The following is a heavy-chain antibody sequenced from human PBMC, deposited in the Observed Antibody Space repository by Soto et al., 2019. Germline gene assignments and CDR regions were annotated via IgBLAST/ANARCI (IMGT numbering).Heavy chain of an antibody. CDR3: GEDHKWLRGDC. CDR1: GFSLSTSGVG. CDR2: IYWDGDK. D-gene: IGHD5-12*01. V-gene: IGHV2-5*02. J-gene: IGHJ4*02. Sequence: QITLKESGPTLVKPKQTLTLTCTFSGFSLSTSGVGVGWIRQPPGKALEWLALIYWDGDKRYSPSLKSRLTRIKETSKSLVVLMMTNMDPVGTATYYCGEDHKWLRGDCGGQGTLVVVSS.